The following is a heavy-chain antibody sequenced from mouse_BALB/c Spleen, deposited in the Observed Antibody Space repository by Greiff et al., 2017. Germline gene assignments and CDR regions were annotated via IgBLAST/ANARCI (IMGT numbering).Heavy chain of an antibody. V-gene: IGHV1S29*02. CDR2: IYPYNGGT. J-gene: IGHJ2*01. CDR1: GYTFTDYN. D-gene: IGHD1-1*01. CDR3: ARPLYYYGSTPFDY. Sequence: VQLQQSGPELVKPGASVKISCKASGYTFTDYNMHWVKQSHGKSLEWIGYIYPYNGGTGYNQKFKSKATLTVDNSSSTAYMELRSLTSEDSAVYYCARPLYYYGSTPFDYWGQGTTLTVSS.